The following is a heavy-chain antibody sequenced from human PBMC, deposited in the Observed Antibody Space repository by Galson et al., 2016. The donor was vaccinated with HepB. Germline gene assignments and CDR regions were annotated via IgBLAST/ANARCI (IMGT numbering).Heavy chain of an antibody. CDR2: IVPIFGTP. CDR1: GGSFSSYA. D-gene: IGHD2-2*01. Sequence: SVKVSCKASGGSFSSYAITWVRQAPGQGLEWMGGIVPIFGTPKYAQKFQGRVTITADTSASTAYMEVRALRSEDTAVFYCARTPAAASLYYYGMDVWGQGTMVTVSS. J-gene: IGHJ6*02. V-gene: IGHV1-69*06. CDR3: ARTPAAASLYYYGMDV.